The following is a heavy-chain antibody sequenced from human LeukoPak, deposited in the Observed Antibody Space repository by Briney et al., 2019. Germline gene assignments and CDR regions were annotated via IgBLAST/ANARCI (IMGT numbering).Heavy chain of an antibody. J-gene: IGHJ5*02. CDR1: GYTFTSYA. D-gene: IGHD4-17*01. V-gene: IGHV7-4-1*02. CDR3: ARVTTVTTFWFDP. CDR2: INTNTGNP. Sequence: ASVKFSCKASGYTFTSYAMNWVRQALGQGLEWMGWINTNTGNPTYAQGFTGRFVFSLDTSVSTAYLQISSLKAEDTAVYYCARVTTVTTFWFDPWGQGTLVTVSS.